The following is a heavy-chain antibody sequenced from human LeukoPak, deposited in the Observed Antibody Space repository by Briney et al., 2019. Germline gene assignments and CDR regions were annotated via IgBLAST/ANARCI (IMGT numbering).Heavy chain of an antibody. D-gene: IGHD3-22*01. CDR3: ARCDRDAFDV. CDR2: IYYSGST. Sequence: SETLSLTCTVSGGSISSSSYYWGWIRQPPGKGLEWIGSIYYSGSTNYNPSLKSRVTISVDTSKNQFSLKLSSVTAADTAVYYCARCDRDAFDVWGQGTMVTVSS. V-gene: IGHV4-39*07. J-gene: IGHJ3*01. CDR1: GGSISSSSYY.